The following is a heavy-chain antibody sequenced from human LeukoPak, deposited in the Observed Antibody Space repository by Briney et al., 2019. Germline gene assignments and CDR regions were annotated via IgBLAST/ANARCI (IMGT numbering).Heavy chain of an antibody. CDR1: GFTFSDYY. CDR2: ISSSGSTI. Sequence: GGSLRLSCAASGFTFSDYYMSWIRQAPGKGLERVSYISSSGSTIYYADSVKGRFTISRDNAKNSLYLQMNSLRAEDTAVYYCARKLYDFWSGYLRAPDYWGQGTLVTVSS. V-gene: IGHV3-11*01. D-gene: IGHD3-3*01. CDR3: ARKLYDFWSGYLRAPDY. J-gene: IGHJ4*02.